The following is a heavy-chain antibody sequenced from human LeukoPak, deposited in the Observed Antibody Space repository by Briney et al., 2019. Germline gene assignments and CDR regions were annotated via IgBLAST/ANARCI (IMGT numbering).Heavy chain of an antibody. CDR2: ISYDGSNK. J-gene: IGHJ5*02. CDR1: GFTFSSYA. CDR3: ARDYYDSSGYYSLSNWFDP. V-gene: IGHV3-30-3*01. D-gene: IGHD3-22*01. Sequence: GGSPRLSCAASGFTFSSYAMHWVRQAPGKGLEWVAVISYDGSNKYYADSVKGRFTISRDNSKNTLYLQMNSLRAEDTAVYYCARDYYDSSGYYSLSNWFDPWGQGTLVTVSS.